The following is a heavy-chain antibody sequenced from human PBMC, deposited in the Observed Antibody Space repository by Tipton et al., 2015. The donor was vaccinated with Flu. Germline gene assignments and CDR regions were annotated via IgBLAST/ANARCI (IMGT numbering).Heavy chain of an antibody. D-gene: IGHD6-19*01. V-gene: IGHV3-30*18. CDR3: AKDRGSGWFAGTYV. Sequence: SLRLSCAATGFTFTNYGMHWVRQAPGKGLEWMAVISYDETNKYYADSVKGRFTISRDNSKNTLYLQMSSLRAEDTALYYCAKDRGSGWFAGTYVWGQGTTVIVSS. CDR1: GFTFTNYG. CDR2: ISYDETNK. J-gene: IGHJ6*02.